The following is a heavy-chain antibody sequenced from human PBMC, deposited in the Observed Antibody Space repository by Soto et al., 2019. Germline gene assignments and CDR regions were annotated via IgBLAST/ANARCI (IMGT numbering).Heavy chain of an antibody. V-gene: IGHV3-48*02. CDR2: ISSSSSTI. Sequence: GGSLRLSCAASGFTFSSYSMNWVRQAPGKGLEWVSYISSSSSTIYYADSVKGRFTISRDNAKNSLYLQMNSLRDEDTAVYYCARDRTYYYYYYGMDVWGQGTTVTVSS. CDR1: GFTFSSYS. J-gene: IGHJ6*02. CDR3: ARDRTYYYYYYGMDV.